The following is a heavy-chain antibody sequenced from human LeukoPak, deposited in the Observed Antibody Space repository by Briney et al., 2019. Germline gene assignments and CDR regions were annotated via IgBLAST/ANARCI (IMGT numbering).Heavy chain of an antibody. CDR1: GFTINTYT. V-gene: IGHV3-23*01. J-gene: IGHJ4*02. CDR2: ITGGDGAT. CDR3: ARDRSTDAISEY. Sequence: GGSLRLSCAVSGFTINTYTLTWVRQAPGKRPEWLSAITGGDGATYYANSVRGRFTISRDNSRNTLYLQMSGLRAEDTAVYYCARDRSTDAISEYWGQGTLVAVSS. D-gene: IGHD1-1*01.